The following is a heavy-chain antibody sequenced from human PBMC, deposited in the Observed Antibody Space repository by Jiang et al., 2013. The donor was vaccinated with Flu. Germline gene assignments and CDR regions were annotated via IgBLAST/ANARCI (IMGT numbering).Heavy chain of an antibody. D-gene: IGHD6-19*01. Sequence: SYWIGWVRQMPGKGLEWMGIIYPGDSDTRYSPSFQGQVTISADKSISTAYLQWSSLKASDTAMYYCARREGGSGWSFDYWGQGTLVTVSS. CDR3: ARREGGSGWSFDY. CDR2: IYPGDSDT. J-gene: IGHJ4*02. CDR1: SYW. V-gene: IGHV5-51*01.